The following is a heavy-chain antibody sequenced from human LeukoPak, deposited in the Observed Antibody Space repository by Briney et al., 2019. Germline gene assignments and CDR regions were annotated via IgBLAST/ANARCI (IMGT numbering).Heavy chain of an antibody. CDR3: ARGATLYDFWSGYQNFDY. V-gene: IGHV1-8*01. CDR1: GYTFTSYD. D-gene: IGHD3-3*01. Sequence: ASVKVSCKASGYTFTSYDINWVRQATGQGLEWMGWMNPNSGNTGYAQKFQGRVTMTRNTSISTAYMELSSLRSEDTAVYYCARGATLYDFWSGYQNFDYWGRGTLVTVSS. J-gene: IGHJ4*02. CDR2: MNPNSGNT.